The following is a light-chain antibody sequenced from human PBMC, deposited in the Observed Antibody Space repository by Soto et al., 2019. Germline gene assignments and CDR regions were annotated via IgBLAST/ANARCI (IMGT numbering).Light chain of an antibody. CDR1: RGIAKD. CDR3: LQNYYSFRT. J-gene: IGKJ1*01. Sequence: AIQLTQSPSSLSASVGDRVTITCRASRGIAKDLGWYQQKPGQAPKLLIFGATFLQSGVPSRFSGSGSGTDFTLTISSLQPEAFATYYCLQNYYSFRTFGQGTKVEIK. V-gene: IGKV1-6*01. CDR2: GAT.